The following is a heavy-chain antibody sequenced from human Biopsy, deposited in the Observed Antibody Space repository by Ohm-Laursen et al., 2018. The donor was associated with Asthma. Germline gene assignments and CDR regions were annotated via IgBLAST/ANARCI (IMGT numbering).Heavy chain of an antibody. CDR3: ASQSSGPDFWSGYYYFGY. V-gene: IGHV3-30*03. CDR1: GFTSSSYG. J-gene: IGHJ4*02. D-gene: IGHD3-3*01. Sequence: SLRLSCAASGFTSSSYGMHWVRQAPGKGLEWVAVISYDGSNKYYADSVKGRFTISRDNSKNTLYLQMDSLRAEDTAVYYCASQSSGPDFWSGYYYFGYWGQGTLVTVSS. CDR2: ISYDGSNK.